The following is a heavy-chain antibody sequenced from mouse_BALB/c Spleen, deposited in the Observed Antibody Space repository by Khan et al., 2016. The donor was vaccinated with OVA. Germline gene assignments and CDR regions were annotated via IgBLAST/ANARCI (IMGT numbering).Heavy chain of an antibody. J-gene: IGHJ3*01. CDR2: IDPSTGYT. CDR1: GYSFITYW. CDR3: ARRGLNGIFVY. V-gene: IGHV1-7*01. D-gene: IGHD1-3*01. Sequence: VQLQESGAELAKPGASLKMSCTASGYSFITYWIHWVKQRPGQGLEWIGYIDPSTGYTEYKQKFKDKATLTADKSSSTAYMQLTSLTSEDSAVYYCARRGLNGIFVYWGQGTLVTVSA.